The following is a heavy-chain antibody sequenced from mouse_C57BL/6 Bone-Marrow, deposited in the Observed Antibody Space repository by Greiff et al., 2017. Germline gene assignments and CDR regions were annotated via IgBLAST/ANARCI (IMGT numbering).Heavy chain of an antibody. J-gene: IGHJ1*03. CDR1: GYAFSSSW. Sequence: VQLQQSGPELVKPGASVKISCKASGYAFSSSWMNWVKQRPGKGLEWIGRIYPGDGDTNYNGKFKGKATLTADKSSSTACVRLSSLTSEDGAVYFCARYYDGYYFDVWGTGTTVTVSS. CDR2: IYPGDGDT. V-gene: IGHV1-82*01. D-gene: IGHD2-3*01. CDR3: ARYYDGYYFDV.